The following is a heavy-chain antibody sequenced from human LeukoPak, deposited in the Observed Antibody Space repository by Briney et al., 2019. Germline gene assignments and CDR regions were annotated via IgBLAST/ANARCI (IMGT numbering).Heavy chain of an antibody. CDR2: INHSGST. J-gene: IGHJ2*01. CDR3: ARDLPKRYWYFDL. Sequence: SETLSLTCAVYGGSFSGYYWSWIRQPPGKGLEWIGEINHSGSTNYNPSLKSRVTISVDTSKNQFSLKLSSVTAADTAVYYCARDLPKRYWYFDLWGRGTLVTVSS. V-gene: IGHV4-34*01. CDR1: GGSFSGYY.